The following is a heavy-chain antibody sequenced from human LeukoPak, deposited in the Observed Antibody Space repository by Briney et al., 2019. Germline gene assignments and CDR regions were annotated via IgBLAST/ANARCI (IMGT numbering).Heavy chain of an antibody. V-gene: IGHV3-7*03. CDR1: GFTFSTYW. Sequence: PGGSLRLSCAASGFTFSTYWMNWVRQFPGKGLEWVANIKPDGSETSYVDSVKGRFTVSRDNAKNSLFLQMNSLRAEDTAVYYCARIPYSSTSCYKCDWFDPWGQGTLVTVSS. CDR2: IKPDGSET. CDR3: ARIPYSSTSCYKCDWFDP. J-gene: IGHJ5*02. D-gene: IGHD2-2*02.